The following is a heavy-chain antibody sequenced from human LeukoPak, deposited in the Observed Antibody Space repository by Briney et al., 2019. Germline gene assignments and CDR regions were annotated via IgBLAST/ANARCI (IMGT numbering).Heavy chain of an antibody. Sequence: GASVKVSCKASGGTFSSYAISWLRQAPGQGLEWMGGTIPIFGTANYAQKFQGRVTITTDESTSTAYMELSSLRSEDTAVYYCARAGLHFPRDDFWSGYADPYYFDYWGQGTLVTVSS. J-gene: IGHJ4*02. CDR2: TIPIFGTA. CDR3: ARAGLHFPRDDFWSGYADPYYFDY. CDR1: GGTFSSYA. V-gene: IGHV1-69*05. D-gene: IGHD3-3*01.